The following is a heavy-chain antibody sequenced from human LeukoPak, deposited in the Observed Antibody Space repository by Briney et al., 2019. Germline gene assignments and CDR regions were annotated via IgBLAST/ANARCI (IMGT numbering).Heavy chain of an antibody. CDR1: GGSISSSNW. D-gene: IGHD6-13*01. CDR2: IYHSGST. CDR3: ARASSSSRWFDP. Sequence: SETLSLTCAVSGGSISSSNWWSWVRQPPGKGLEWIGEIYHSGSTNYNPSLKSRVTMSVDTSKNQFSLKLSSVTAADTAVYYCARASSSSRWFDPWGQGTLVTVSS. V-gene: IGHV4-4*02. J-gene: IGHJ5*02.